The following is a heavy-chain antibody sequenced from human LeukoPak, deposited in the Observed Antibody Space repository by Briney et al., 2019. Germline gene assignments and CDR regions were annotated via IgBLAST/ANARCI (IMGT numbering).Heavy chain of an antibody. J-gene: IGHJ4*02. Sequence: GGSLRLSCAASGFTFSSYAMSWVRQAPGKGLEWVSAISGSGGSTYYADSVKGRFTISRDNSKNTLYLQMNSLRAEDTAVYYRAEDDYYDSSGYDYWGQGTLVTVSS. CDR3: AEDDYYDSSGYDY. D-gene: IGHD3-22*01. CDR2: ISGSGGST. V-gene: IGHV3-23*01. CDR1: GFTFSSYA.